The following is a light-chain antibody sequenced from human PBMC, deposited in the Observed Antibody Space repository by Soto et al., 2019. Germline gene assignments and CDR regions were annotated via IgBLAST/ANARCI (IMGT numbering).Light chain of an antibody. J-gene: IGLJ1*01. Sequence: LTQPASVSGSPGQSITISCTGTSSDVGGYNFVSWYQQHPGKAPKFLIYDVSNRPSGASTRFSGSKSGNTASLTISGFQSEDEADYYCSSYTDSSTQVFGTGTKVTVL. CDR2: DVS. V-gene: IGLV2-14*03. CDR1: SSDVGGYNF. CDR3: SSYTDSSTQV.